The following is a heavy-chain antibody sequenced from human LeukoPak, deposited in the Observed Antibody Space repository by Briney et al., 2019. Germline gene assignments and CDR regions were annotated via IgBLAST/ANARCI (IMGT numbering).Heavy chain of an antibody. CDR2: IYYSGNT. CDR1: GGSISSYY. CDR3: ARDVGPKGYYGMDV. J-gene: IGHJ6*02. V-gene: IGHV4-59*01. Sequence: PSETLSLTCTVSGGSISSYYWSWIRQPPGKGLEWIGYIYYSGNTNYNPSLKSRVTISVDTSKNQFSLKLSSVTAADTAVYYCARDVGPKGYYGMDVCGQGDTGSVSS. D-gene: IGHD2-15*01.